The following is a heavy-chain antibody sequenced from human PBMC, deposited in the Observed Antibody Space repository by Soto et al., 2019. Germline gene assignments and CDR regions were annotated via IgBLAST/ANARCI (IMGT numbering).Heavy chain of an antibody. J-gene: IGHJ4*02. D-gene: IGHD5-18*01. CDR2: IYHSGST. CDR3: ARDRGKENTATQTYYFDY. V-gene: IGHV4-4*02. Sequence: LSLTCAVSGGSISSSNWWSWVRQPPGKGLEWIGEIYHSGSTNYNPSLKSRVTISVDKSKNQFSLKLSSVTAADTAVYYCARDRGKENTATQTYYFDYWGQGTLVTVSS. CDR1: GGSISSSNW.